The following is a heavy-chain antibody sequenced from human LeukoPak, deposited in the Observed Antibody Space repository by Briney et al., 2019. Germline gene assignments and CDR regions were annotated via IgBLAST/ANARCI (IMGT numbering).Heavy chain of an antibody. V-gene: IGHV3-7*01. J-gene: IGHJ6*03. CDR3: ARDRTTYYYGSGSFLEIYYMDV. CDR1: GFTFSSYW. Sequence: HPGGSLRLSCAASGFTFSSYWMSWVRQAPGKGLEWVANIKQDGSEKYYVDSVKGRFTISRDNAKNSLYLQMNSLRAEDTAVYYCARDRTTYYYGSGSFLEIYYMDVWGKGTTVTISS. D-gene: IGHD3-10*01. CDR2: IKQDGSEK.